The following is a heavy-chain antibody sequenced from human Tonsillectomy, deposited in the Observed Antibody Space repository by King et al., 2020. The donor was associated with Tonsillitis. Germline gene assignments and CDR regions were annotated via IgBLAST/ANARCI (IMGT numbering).Heavy chain of an antibody. D-gene: IGHD6-13*01. Sequence: VQLVESGGGLVQPGGSLRLSCSASGFTFSGYSMNWVRQAPGKGPEWISYISTSSSTVYYADSVKGRFTISRDNAKKSLYLQMNSLRAEDTAVYYCARDWVSYSSSAHYYYGMDVWGQGTTVIVTS. V-gene: IGHV3-48*01. CDR2: ISTSSSTV. CDR1: GFTFSGYS. J-gene: IGHJ6*02. CDR3: ARDWVSYSSSAHYYYGMDV.